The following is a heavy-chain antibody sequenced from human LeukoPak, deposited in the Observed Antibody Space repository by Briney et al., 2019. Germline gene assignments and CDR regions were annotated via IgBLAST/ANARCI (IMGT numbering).Heavy chain of an antibody. V-gene: IGHV1-18*01. CDR1: GYTFTSFG. Sequence: ASVKVSCKASGYTFTSFGIAWVRQAPGQGLEWVGWISTSSDQRRYAHMLQDRVTMTTDTFTSTAYMELRSLRSDDAGVYYCARDTNWQRDYWGQRTLVTVSS. J-gene: IGHJ4*02. CDR2: ISTSSDQR. CDR3: ARDTNWQRDY. D-gene: IGHD6-25*01.